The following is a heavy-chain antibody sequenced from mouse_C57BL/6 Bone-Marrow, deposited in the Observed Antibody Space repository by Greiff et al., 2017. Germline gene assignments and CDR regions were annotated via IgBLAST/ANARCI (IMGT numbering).Heavy chain of an antibody. CDR3: ARALDYYGSSYFDY. J-gene: IGHJ2*01. D-gene: IGHD1-1*01. CDR2: INYDGSST. CDR1: GFTFSDYY. Sequence: VQLKESEGGLVQPGSSMKLSCTASGFTFSDYYMAWVRQVPEKGLEWVANINYDGSSTYYLDSLKSRFIISRDNAKNILYLQMSSLKSEDTATYYCARALDYYGSSYFDYWGQGTTLTVSS. V-gene: IGHV5-16*01.